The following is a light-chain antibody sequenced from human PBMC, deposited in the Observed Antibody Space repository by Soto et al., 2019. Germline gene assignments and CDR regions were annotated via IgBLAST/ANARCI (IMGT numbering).Light chain of an antibody. CDR3: QQTHGIPYT. CDR2: AAS. J-gene: IGKJ2*01. Sequence: DLQMTQSPSSLSASVEDRVTSTCRASQSISTYLNWYQQKPGKAPKLLIYAASTLQSGVPSRFSGSGSGKDFTLTINSLQPEDFATYYCQQTHGIPYTFGQGTKLEIK. CDR1: QSISTY. V-gene: IGKV1-39*01.